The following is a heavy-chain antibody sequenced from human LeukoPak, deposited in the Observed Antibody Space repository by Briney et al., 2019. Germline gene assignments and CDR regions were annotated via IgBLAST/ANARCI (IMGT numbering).Heavy chain of an antibody. CDR3: GGAFNAMVVVVWWDFDI. J-gene: IGHJ3*02. CDR2: IIPVFGTP. CDR1: RGTFSSYA. D-gene: IGHD3-22*01. Sequence: GASVTVSCMPSRGTFSSYAISWVRPAPRRGGEWVGRIIPVFGTPNYAQTFQGRVTITTDKSPSTAYMEMSSLRSPDTGVYYCGGAFNAMVVVVWWDFDIWGQGTMVTVS. V-gene: IGHV1-69*05.